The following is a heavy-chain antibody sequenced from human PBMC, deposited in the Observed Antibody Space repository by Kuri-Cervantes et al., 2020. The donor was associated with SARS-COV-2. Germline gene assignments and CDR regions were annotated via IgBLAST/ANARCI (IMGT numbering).Heavy chain of an antibody. CDR3: AAGWEDYDFWSGYYVFDY. CDR1: GFTFTSSA. D-gene: IGHD3-3*01. CDR2: IVVGSGNT. J-gene: IGHJ4*02. Sequence: SVKVSCKASGFTFTSSAVQRVRQARGQRLEWIGWIVVGSGNTNYAQKFQERVTITRDMSTSTAYMELSSLRSEDTAVYYCAAGWEDYDFWSGYYVFDYWGQGTLVTVSS. V-gene: IGHV1-58*01.